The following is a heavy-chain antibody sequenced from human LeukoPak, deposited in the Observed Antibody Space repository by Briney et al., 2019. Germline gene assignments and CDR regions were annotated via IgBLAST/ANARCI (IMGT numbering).Heavy chain of an antibody. V-gene: IGHV4-39*07. J-gene: IGHJ4*02. CDR3: AKTRYGSGSYYE. Sequence: PSETLSLTCTVSGGSISSGGYYWSWIRQHPGKGLEWIGEVYHSGTTKYNPSLKSRVTISVDKNKNHFSLNLTSVTAADTAVYYCAKTRYGSGSYYEWGQGTLVVVSS. CDR2: VYHSGTT. D-gene: IGHD3-10*01. CDR1: GGSISSGGYY.